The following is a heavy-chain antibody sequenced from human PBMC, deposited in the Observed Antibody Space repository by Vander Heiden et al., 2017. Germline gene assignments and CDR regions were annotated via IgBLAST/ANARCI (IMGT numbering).Heavy chain of an antibody. CDR1: GFTFSRYA. Sequence: EVQLLESGGGLVQPGGSVRLSCAASGFTFSRYAMSWVRQAPGKGLEWVSAISGSGGSTYYADSVKGRFTISRDNSKNTLYLQMNSLRAEDTAVYYCAKDRPDYGDYGVGNWFDPWGQGTLVTVSS. CDR2: ISGSGGST. CDR3: AKDRPDYGDYGVGNWFDP. J-gene: IGHJ5*02. V-gene: IGHV3-23*01. D-gene: IGHD4-17*01.